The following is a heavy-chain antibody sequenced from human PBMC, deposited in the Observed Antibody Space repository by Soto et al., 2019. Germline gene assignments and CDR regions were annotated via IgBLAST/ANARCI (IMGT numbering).Heavy chain of an antibody. Sequence: VQLVQSGAEVKKTGSSVKVSCKASGGTFNKFAFSWVRQAPGQGFEWMGGIIPVFRSANYAQRFRGRITSTADEYTSTVSMYLNDLRSDDTAVYYCARRYWASDNCTLFYALVDLWGLGTTVTVSS. CDR1: GGTFNKFA. D-gene: IGHD2-21*02. CDR3: ARRYWASDNCTLFYALVDL. J-gene: IGHJ6*02. CDR2: IIPVFRSA. V-gene: IGHV1-69*01.